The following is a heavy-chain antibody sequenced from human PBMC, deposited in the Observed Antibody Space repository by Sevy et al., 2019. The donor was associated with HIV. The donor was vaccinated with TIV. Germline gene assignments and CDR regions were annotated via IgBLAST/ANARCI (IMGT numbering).Heavy chain of an antibody. CDR1: GLTFSSYG. V-gene: IGHV3-30*18. CDR3: AKDRYSGYALFDY. J-gene: IGHJ4*02. D-gene: IGHD5-12*01. Sequence: GGSLRLSCAASGLTFSSYGMHWVRQAPGKGLEWVAVISYDGSNKYYADSVKGRFTISRDNSKNTLYLQMNSLRAEDTAVYYCAKDRYSGYALFDYWGQGTLVTVSS. CDR2: ISYDGSNK.